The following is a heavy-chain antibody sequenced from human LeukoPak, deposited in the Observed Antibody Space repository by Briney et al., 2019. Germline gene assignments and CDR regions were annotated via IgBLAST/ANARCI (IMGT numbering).Heavy chain of an antibody. CDR1: GFTFSGYD. CDR3: ARGALTLGYCSSTSCYSYYGMDV. V-gene: IGHV3-21*01. Sequence: GGSLRLSCAASGFTFSGYDMSWVRQAPGKGLEWVSSISSSSSYIYYADSVKGRFTISRDNAKNSLYLQMNSLRAEDTAVYYCARGALTLGYCSSTSCYSYYGMDVWGQGTTVTVSS. J-gene: IGHJ6*02. D-gene: IGHD2-2*01. CDR2: ISSSSSYI.